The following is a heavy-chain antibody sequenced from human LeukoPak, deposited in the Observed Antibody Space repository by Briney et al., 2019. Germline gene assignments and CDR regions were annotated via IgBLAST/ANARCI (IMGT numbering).Heavy chain of an antibody. CDR1: GGSISSYY. CDR3: ARSISFYYYYYGMDV. CDR2: ICYSGST. Sequence: KSSETLSLTCTVSGGSISSYYWSWIRQPPGKGLEWIGYICYSGSTNYNPSLKSRVTISVDTSKNQFSLKLSSVTAADTAVYYCARSISFYYYYYGMDVWGQGTTVTVSS. D-gene: IGHD3-16*02. V-gene: IGHV4-59*01. J-gene: IGHJ6*02.